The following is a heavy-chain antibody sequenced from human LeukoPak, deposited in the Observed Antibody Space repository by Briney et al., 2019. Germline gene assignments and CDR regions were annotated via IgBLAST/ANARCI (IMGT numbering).Heavy chain of an antibody. Sequence: AAVKDSCKSSGYTFTRYRINWVRQARGQGLEWMGWISVINCNTNYAQKLQGRVIMTTDTSTSTAYMELRSLRSDDTAVYYCARGASATTLTSFNYWGQGTLVTVSS. CDR1: GYTFTRYR. CDR3: ARGASATTLTSFNY. CDR2: ISVINCNT. D-gene: IGHD4-17*01. V-gene: IGHV1-18*01. J-gene: IGHJ4*02.